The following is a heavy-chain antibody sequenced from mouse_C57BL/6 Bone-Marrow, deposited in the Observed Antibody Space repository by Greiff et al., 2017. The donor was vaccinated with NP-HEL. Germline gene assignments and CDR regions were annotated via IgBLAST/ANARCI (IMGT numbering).Heavy chain of an antibody. CDR2: ISSGSSTI. V-gene: IGHV5-17*01. Sequence: EVKLVESGGGLVKPGGSLKLSCAASGFTFSDYGLHWVRQAPEKGLEWVAYISSGSSTIYYADTVKGRFTISRDNAKNTLFLQMTSLRSEDTAMYYCAREGPRREFAYWGQGTLVTVSA. CDR3: AREGPRREFAY. D-gene: IGHD3-3*01. J-gene: IGHJ3*01. CDR1: GFTFSDYG.